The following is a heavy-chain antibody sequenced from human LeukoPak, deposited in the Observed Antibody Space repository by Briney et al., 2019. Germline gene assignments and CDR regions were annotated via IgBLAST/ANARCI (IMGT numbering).Heavy chain of an antibody. D-gene: IGHD3-3*01. Sequence: SETLSLTCAVSGYSISSGSYWGWIRQPPGKGLEWIGSIYHSGSTYYNPSLKSRVTISVDTSKNQFSLKLSSVTPADTAVYYCARHPYDFWSGLSLNLNWFDPWGQGTLVTVSS. CDR2: IYHSGST. CDR1: GYSISSGSY. CDR3: ARHPYDFWSGLSLNLNWFDP. V-gene: IGHV4-38-2*01. J-gene: IGHJ5*02.